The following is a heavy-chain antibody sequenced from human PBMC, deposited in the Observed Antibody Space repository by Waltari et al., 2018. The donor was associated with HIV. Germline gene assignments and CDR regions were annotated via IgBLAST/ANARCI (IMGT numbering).Heavy chain of an antibody. J-gene: IGHJ6*02. CDR3: VRDRQQLAPNYYYYGMDV. Sequence: QVRLQQSGPGLAKPSETLSLTCTVSGGSVSSGDYDWSWLRQPPGKGLEWIGFIFYSGNTKYNPPLTSRITISIDTAKNQFSLQRSSVTAADTAVYYCVRDRQQLAPNYYYYGMDVWGQGTTVTVSS. CDR2: IFYSGNT. CDR1: GGSVSSGDYD. V-gene: IGHV4-61*08. D-gene: IGHD6-13*01.